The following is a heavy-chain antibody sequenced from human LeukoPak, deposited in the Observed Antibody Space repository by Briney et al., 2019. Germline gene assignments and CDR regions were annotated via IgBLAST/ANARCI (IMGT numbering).Heavy chain of an antibody. CDR3: ARDGVIAVAGTYYYYYYMEV. CDR2: IYTSGST. CDR1: GGSISSYY. J-gene: IGHJ6*03. V-gene: IGHV4-4*07. Sequence: SETLSLTCTVSGGSISSYYWSWIRQPAGKGLEWIGRIYTSGSTNYNPSLKSRVTMSVDTSKYQFSLKLSSVTAADTAVYYCARDGVIAVAGTYYYYYYMEVWGKGTTVTVSS. D-gene: IGHD6-19*01.